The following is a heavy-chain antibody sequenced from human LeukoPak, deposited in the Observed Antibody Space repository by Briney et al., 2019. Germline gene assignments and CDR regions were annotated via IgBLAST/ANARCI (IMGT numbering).Heavy chain of an antibody. CDR1: GGSFSGYY. D-gene: IGHD4/OR15-4a*01. J-gene: IGHJ5*02. CDR2: INHSGST. V-gene: IGHV4-34*01. CDR3: ARGISASWFDP. Sequence: SETLSLTCAVYGGSFSGYYWSWIRQPPGKGLEWIGEINHSGSTNYNPSLKSRVTISVDTSKNQFSLKLSSVTAADTAVYYCARGISASWFDPWGQGNLVTVSS.